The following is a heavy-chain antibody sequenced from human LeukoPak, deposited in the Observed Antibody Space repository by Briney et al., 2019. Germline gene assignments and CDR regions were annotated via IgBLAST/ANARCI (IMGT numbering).Heavy chain of an antibody. D-gene: IGHD6-6*01. CDR1: GYSFTSYG. V-gene: IGHV1-18*01. J-gene: IGHJ5*02. Sequence: GASVKASCKASGYSFTSYGISWVRQAPGQGLEWMGWISVYNGNTNYAQKLQGRLTMTTDTSTSTAYMELRSLRSDDTAVYYCARVYTSSRKGNWFDPWGQGTLVTVSS. CDR2: ISVYNGNT. CDR3: ARVYTSSRKGNWFDP.